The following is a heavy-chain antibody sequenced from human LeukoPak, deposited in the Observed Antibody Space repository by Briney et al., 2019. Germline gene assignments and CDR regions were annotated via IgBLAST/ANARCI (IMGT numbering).Heavy chain of an antibody. CDR2: IKQDGGAK. Sequence: PGGSLRLSCVASGFTFTNYWMNWLRQAPGKGLEWVANIKQDGGAKNYVDSVKGRFTISRDNAKNSLYLQMNNLRVEDTAVYYCARERVTTTSFDYWGQGVLVTVSS. CDR1: GFTFTNYW. V-gene: IGHV3-7*01. CDR3: ARERVTTTSFDY. J-gene: IGHJ4*02. D-gene: IGHD2/OR15-2a*01.